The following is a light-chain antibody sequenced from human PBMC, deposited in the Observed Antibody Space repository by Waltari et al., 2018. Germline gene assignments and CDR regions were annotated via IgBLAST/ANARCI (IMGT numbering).Light chain of an antibody. CDR3: QQYYTSPLT. V-gene: IGKV4-1*01. Sequence: IVMTQSPDSLGVSLGERATINCRSSQSLLSSSNKQNYLAWYQQKPGQPPRLLMYWATLREYGVPERFSGSGSATDFTLTISSLQAEDVAVYYCQQYYTSPLTFGGGTKVEIK. CDR1: QSLLSSSNKQNY. CDR2: WAT. J-gene: IGKJ4*01.